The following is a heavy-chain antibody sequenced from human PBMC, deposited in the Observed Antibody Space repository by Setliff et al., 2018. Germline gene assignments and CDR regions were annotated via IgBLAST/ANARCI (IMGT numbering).Heavy chain of an antibody. D-gene: IGHD2-2*01. CDR3: ARTHCTTTSCFYFHY. J-gene: IGHJ4*02. CDR2: ISTSGST. CDR1: GGSIINSYY. V-gene: IGHV4-4*07. Sequence: PSETLSLTCTVSGGSIINSYYWSWIRQPAGKGLEWIGRISTSGSTNYNPSLKSRVTVSLDTSKNQFSLKLTSVTAADTAVYYCARTHCTTTSCFYFHYWGQGTVVTVSS.